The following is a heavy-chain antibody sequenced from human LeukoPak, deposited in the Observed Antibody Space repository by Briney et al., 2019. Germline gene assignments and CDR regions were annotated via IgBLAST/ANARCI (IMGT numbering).Heavy chain of an antibody. J-gene: IGHJ4*02. CDR3: AKDFSDILTGSYTGYFDY. Sequence: GGSLRLSCAASGFTVSSNYMTWVRQAPGKGLEWVSVIYSGGSTYYADSVKGRFTISRDNSKNTLYLQMNSLRAEDTAVYYCAKDFSDILTGSYTGYFDYWGQGTLVTVSS. V-gene: IGHV3-66*01. CDR2: IYSGGST. CDR1: GFTVSSNY. D-gene: IGHD3-9*01.